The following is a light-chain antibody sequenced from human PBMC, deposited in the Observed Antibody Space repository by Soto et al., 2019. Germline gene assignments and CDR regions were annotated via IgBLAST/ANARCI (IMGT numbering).Light chain of an antibody. CDR1: SSDVGGYNY. CDR2: EVS. Sequence: QSALTQPASVSGSPGQSITISCTGTSSDVGGYNYVSWYQQHPGKAPKLMIYEVSNRPSGVSHRFSGSKSGNTASLTISGLQAEDEADYCCSSYTNSSTLVFGGGTQLTVL. V-gene: IGLV2-14*01. CDR3: SSYTNSSTLV. J-gene: IGLJ2*01.